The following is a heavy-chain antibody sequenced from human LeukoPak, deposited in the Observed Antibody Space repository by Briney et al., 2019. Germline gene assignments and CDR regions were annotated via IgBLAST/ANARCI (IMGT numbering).Heavy chain of an antibody. V-gene: IGHV1-2*04. D-gene: IGHD1-14*01. CDR2: INPNSGGT. CDR1: GYTFTGYY. Sequence: ASVKVSCKASGYTFTGYYMHWVRQAPGQGLEWMGWINPNSGGTNYAQKFQGWVTMTRDTSISTAYMELSRLRSDDTAVYYCARDESGISGVYYFDYWGQGTLVTVSS. CDR3: ARDESGISGVYYFDY. J-gene: IGHJ4*02.